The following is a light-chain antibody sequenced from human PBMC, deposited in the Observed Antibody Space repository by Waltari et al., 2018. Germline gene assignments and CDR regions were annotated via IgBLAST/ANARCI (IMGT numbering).Light chain of an antibody. CDR2: DAT. V-gene: IGKV1-33*01. CDR3: QQFDSVPYT. Sequence: DIQMTQSPSSLSASVGDRVTITCQASQGISKFVNWYQHKAGKAPKLLIHDATRLEVGVPSRFTGSGSGTDFTFTVSSLQPEDIVTYYCQQFDSVPYTFGQGTKLEI. CDR1: QGISKF. J-gene: IGKJ2*01.